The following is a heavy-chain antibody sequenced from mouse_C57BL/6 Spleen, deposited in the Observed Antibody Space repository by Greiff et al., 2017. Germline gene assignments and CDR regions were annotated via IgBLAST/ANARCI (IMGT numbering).Heavy chain of an antibody. D-gene: IGHD2-4*01. J-gene: IGHJ3*01. CDR2: INPNHGGT. Sequence: EVQLQQSGPELVKPGASVKMSCKASGYTFTDYNMHWVKQSHGKSLEWIGYINPNHGGTSYNQKFKGKATLTVNKSSSTAYMELRSLPSEDSAVYSCARSCDYDAGSWFAYWGQGTLVTVSA. CDR3: ARSCDYDAGSWFAY. V-gene: IGHV1-22*01. CDR1: GYTFTDYN.